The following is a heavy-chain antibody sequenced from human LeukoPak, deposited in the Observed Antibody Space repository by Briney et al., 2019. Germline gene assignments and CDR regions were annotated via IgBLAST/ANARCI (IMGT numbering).Heavy chain of an antibody. V-gene: IGHV4-59*01. J-gene: IGHJ3*02. CDR1: GGSISSYY. Sequence: SETLSLTCTVSGGSISSYYWSWIRQPPGKGLEWIGYIYYSGSTNYNPSLKSRVTISVDTSKNQFSLKLSSVTAADTAVYYCAGVRLDAFYIWGQGKIVTVSS. CDR3: AGVRLDAFYI. CDR2: IYYSGST.